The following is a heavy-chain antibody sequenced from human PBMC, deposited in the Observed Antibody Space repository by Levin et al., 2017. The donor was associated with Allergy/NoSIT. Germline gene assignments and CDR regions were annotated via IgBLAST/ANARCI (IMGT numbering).Heavy chain of an antibody. CDR3: AQTETGTNSFDY. D-gene: IGHD1-7*01. CDR2: IYWNDDK. Sequence: SGPTLVKPTQTLTLTCTFSGFSLSTSGVGVGWIRQPPGKALEWLELIYWNDDKRYSPSLKSRLTFTKDTAKNQVVLTMTNLDPVDTATYYYAQTETGTNSFDYWGQGTLVTVSS. V-gene: IGHV2-5*01. CDR1: GFSLSTSGVG. J-gene: IGHJ4*02.